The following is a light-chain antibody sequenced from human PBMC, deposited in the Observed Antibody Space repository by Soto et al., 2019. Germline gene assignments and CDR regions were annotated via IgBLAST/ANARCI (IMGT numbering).Light chain of an antibody. CDR2: DDS. V-gene: IGLV3-21*02. Sequence: SYELTQPPSVSVAPGQTARITCGGNNIGSKSVHWYQQKPGQAPVLVVYDDSDRPSGMPERFSGSNSGNTATLTISRVEAGDEADYYCQVWDSSSDHLVFGTGTKLTVL. CDR3: QVWDSSSDHLV. J-gene: IGLJ1*01. CDR1: NIGSKS.